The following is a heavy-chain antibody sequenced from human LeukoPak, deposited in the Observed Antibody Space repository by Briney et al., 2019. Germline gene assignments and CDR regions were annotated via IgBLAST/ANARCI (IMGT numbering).Heavy chain of an antibody. V-gene: IGHV3-30*02. D-gene: IGHD3-10*01. CDR1: GFTFSDYG. CDR2: IRYDGSHK. J-gene: IGHJ6*02. CDR3: AKVRLVWFGEDEYYYYYGMDV. Sequence: GGSLRLSCAASGFTFSDYGMHWVRQAPGKGLEWVSFIRYDGSHKYYADSVKGRFTISRDNSRNTLYLQMNSLRAEDTAVYFCAKVRLVWFGEDEYYYYYGMDVWGQGTTVTVSS.